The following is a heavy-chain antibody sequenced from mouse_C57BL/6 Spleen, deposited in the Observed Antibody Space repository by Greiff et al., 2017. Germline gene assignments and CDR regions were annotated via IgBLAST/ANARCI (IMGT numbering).Heavy chain of an antibody. J-gene: IGHJ2*01. CDR2: IDPSDSYT. CDR1: GYTFTSYW. V-gene: IGHV1-50*01. CDR3: ARDTTVVATDY. D-gene: IGHD1-1*01. Sequence: VQLQQPGAELVKPGASVKLSCKASGYTFTSYWMKWVKQRPGQGLEWIGEIDPSDSYTNYNQKFKGKATLTVDTSSSPAYMQLSSLTSEDAAVYYCARDTTVVATDYWGQGTTLTVSS.